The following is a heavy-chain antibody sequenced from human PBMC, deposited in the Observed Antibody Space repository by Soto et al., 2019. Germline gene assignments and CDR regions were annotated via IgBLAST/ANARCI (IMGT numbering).Heavy chain of an antibody. CDR2: ISYDGSYQ. V-gene: IGHV3-30*18. CDR1: GFAFNKFG. D-gene: IGHD1-26*01. J-gene: IGHJ4*02. Sequence: QVQLVESGGGVVQPGTSLRLSCEASGFAFNKFGMHWVRQAPGKGLEWVAFISYDGSYQYYADSVQGRLTITRDNSMNTLNMQLNSLGREDTAVYYCAKGGEVGGVLGDHWGQGTLGTVSS. CDR3: AKGGEVGGVLGDH.